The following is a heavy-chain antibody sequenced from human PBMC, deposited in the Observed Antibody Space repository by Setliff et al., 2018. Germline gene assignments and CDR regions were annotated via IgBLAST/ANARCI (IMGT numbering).Heavy chain of an antibody. V-gene: IGHV4-4*02. D-gene: IGHD2-2*01. CDR2: IYYSGST. J-gene: IGHJ4*02. Sequence: PSETLSLTCAVSGGSISSSNWWSWVRQAPGKGLEWIGSIYYSGSTYYNPSLKSRVTISVDTSKNQFSLKLSPVTAADTAVYYCARVKIAILPAAIDYWGQGTLVTVSS. CDR3: ARVKIAILPAAIDY. CDR1: GGSISSSNW.